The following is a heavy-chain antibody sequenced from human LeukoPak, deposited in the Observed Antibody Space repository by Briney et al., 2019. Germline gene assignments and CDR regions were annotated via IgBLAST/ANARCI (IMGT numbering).Heavy chain of an antibody. D-gene: IGHD4-23*01. J-gene: IGHJ4*02. V-gene: IGHV3-53*01. Sequence: GGSLRLSCAVSGFTVSSNYMSWVRQAPGKGLEWVSLIYSGGGTYYADSVRGRFTISRDDPKNTLYLQINSLRAEDTAVYYCVRRAGGYSHPYDYWGQGTLVTVSS. CDR2: IYSGGGT. CDR1: GFTVSSNY. CDR3: VRRAGGYSHPYDY.